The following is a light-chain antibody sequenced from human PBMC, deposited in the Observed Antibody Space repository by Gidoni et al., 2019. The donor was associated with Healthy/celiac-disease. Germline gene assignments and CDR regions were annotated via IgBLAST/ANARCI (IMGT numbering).Light chain of an antibody. J-gene: IGKJ4*01. CDR2: WAS. Sequence: DIVMTQSPDSMAVSLGERATIHCKSSQSVLYSSNNKNYLAWYLQKPGQPPKQLIYWASTRESGVPDRFSGSGSVTDFTLTISSLQAEDVAVYYCQQYYSTPLTFGGXTKVEIK. V-gene: IGKV4-1*01. CDR1: QSVLYSSNNKNY. CDR3: QQYYSTPLT.